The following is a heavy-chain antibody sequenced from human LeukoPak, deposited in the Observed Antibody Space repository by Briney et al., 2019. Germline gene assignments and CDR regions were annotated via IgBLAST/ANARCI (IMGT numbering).Heavy chain of an antibody. D-gene: IGHD6-19*01. CDR3: ARGAAVAGANWYFDL. J-gene: IGHJ2*01. CDR2: IYYSGST. V-gene: IGHV4-59*01. Sequence: SETLSLTCTVSGGSISSYYWSWIRQPPGKGLEWIGYIYYSGSTNYNPSLKSRVTISVDTPKYQFSLKLSSVTAADTAVYYCARGAAVAGANWYFDLWGRGTLVTVSS. CDR1: GGSISSYY.